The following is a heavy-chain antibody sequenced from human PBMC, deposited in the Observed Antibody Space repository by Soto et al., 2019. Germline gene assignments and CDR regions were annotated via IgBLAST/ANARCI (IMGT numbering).Heavy chain of an antibody. Sequence: QVQLVESGGGVVQPGRSLRLSCAASGFTFSSYAMHWVRQAPGKGLEWVAVISYDGSNKYYADSVKGRFTISRDNSKNTLYLQMNSLRAEDTAVYYCCRDWYYYDSSGYYGGEIHDAFDIWGQGTMVTVSS. CDR2: ISYDGSNK. CDR1: GFTFSSYA. J-gene: IGHJ3*02. D-gene: IGHD3-22*01. CDR3: CRDWYYYDSSGYYGGEIHDAFDI. V-gene: IGHV3-30-3*01.